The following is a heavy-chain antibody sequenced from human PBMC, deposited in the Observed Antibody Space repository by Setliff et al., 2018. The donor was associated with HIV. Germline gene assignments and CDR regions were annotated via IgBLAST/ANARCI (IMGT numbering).Heavy chain of an antibody. Sequence: PGGSLRLSCAASGFIFSNYWMHWVRQAPGKGLVWVSRINSDGSSISYADSVKGRFTISRDNSKNTLYLQMNSLRVEVTAVYYCARDCRVGWVFTYGMDVWGQGTLVTVSS. CDR3: ARDCRVGWVFTYGMDV. CDR1: GFIFSNYW. CDR2: INSDGSSI. J-gene: IGHJ6*02. D-gene: IGHD6-13*01. V-gene: IGHV3-74*01.